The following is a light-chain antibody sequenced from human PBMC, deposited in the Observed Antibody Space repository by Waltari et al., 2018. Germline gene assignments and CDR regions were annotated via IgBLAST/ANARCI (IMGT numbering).Light chain of an antibody. Sequence: EIVLTQSPGTASLSPGERVTLSCRASQTVGSSSLASYQQKPGQAPRLVIYRASRRATGFPDRFSGSGSGTEFSLTISRLEPEDFAVYYCQQHGTLPATFGQGTKVEIK. CDR1: QTVGSSS. CDR3: QQHGTLPAT. V-gene: IGKV3-20*01. J-gene: IGKJ1*01. CDR2: RAS.